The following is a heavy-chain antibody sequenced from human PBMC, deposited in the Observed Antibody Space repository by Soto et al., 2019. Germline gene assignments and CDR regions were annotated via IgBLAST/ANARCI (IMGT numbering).Heavy chain of an antibody. V-gene: IGHV4-4*07. CDR2: IYSGGST. D-gene: IGHD3-10*01. Sequence: QVQLQESGPGLVKPSETLSLSCGVSGGSISQYYWSWIRQPAGKGLEWIGRIYSGGSTNYNPSLEFRVTLSVDTSKNQFSPKLSSMTAADTAVYYCARGPGGFGDFSLDYWGQGTLVTVSS. CDR3: ARGPGGFGDFSLDY. J-gene: IGHJ4*02. CDR1: GGSISQYY.